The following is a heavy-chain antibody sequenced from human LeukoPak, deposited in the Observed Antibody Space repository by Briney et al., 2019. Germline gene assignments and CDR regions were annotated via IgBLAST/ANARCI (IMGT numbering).Heavy chain of an antibody. CDR2: IYYSGST. CDR1: GGSISSSSYY. Sequence: SETLSLTCTVSGGSISSSSYYWGWIRQPPGKGLEGIGSIYYSGSTYYNPSLKSRVTISVDTSKNQFSLKLSSVPGADTAVYYCARHPLGTVWLPNYFDYWGQGTLVTVSS. V-gene: IGHV4-39*01. J-gene: IGHJ4*02. CDR3: ARHPLGTVWLPNYFDY. D-gene: IGHD5-12*01.